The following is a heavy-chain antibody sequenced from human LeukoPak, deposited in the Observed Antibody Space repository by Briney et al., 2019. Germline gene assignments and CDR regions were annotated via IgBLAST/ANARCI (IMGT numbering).Heavy chain of an antibody. D-gene: IGHD2-15*01. J-gene: IGHJ4*02. CDR3: ARAVDNCSGGSCYSALFDH. V-gene: IGHV1-69*13. Sequence: SVKVSCKASGGTFSSYAISWVRQAPGQGLEWMGGIIPIFGTANYAQKFQGRVTITADASTSTAYMELSSLRSEDTAVYYCARAVDNCSGGSCYSALFDHWGQGTLVTVSS. CDR1: GGTFSSYA. CDR2: IIPIFGTA.